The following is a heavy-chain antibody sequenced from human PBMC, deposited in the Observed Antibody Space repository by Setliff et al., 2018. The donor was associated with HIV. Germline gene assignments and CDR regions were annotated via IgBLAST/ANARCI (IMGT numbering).Heavy chain of an antibody. V-gene: IGHV1-2*06. CDR2: THPNTGST. CDR1: GYTFTAYY. Sequence: ASVKVSCKTSGYTFTAYYIYWVRQAPGHGLELMGRTHPNTGSTNYLQKFQGRVSITRDTSMSTVYMTLTGLTSDDTAVYYCARGSYYGSGSNDAFDIWGQGTMVTVSS. J-gene: IGHJ3*02. D-gene: IGHD3-10*01. CDR3: ARGSYYGSGSNDAFDI.